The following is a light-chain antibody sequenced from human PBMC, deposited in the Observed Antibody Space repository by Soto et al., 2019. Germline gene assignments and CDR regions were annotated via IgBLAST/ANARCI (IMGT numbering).Light chain of an antibody. CDR2: EVT. CDR1: TSDVGSYNH. V-gene: IGLV2-23*02. Sequence: QSALTQPASVSGSPGQSITISCTGTTSDVGSYNHVSWYQQHPGKAPKLMIYEVTKRPPGVSNRFSGSKSGNTASLTISGLQAEDEADYYCCAYAGSYTYVFGTGTKLTVL. CDR3: CAYAGSYTYV. J-gene: IGLJ1*01.